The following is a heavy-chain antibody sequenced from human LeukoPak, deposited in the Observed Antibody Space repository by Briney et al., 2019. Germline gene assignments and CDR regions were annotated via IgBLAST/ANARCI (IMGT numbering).Heavy chain of an antibody. CDR1: GFTFSTYA. V-gene: IGHV3-23*01. J-gene: IGHJ4*02. CDR3: ANRRYGY. CDR2: IGGSGSYT. Sequence: PGGSLRLSCAASGFTFSTYAMIWVRQAPGKGLEWVSVIGGSGSYTYYADSVKGRFTISRDNAKNSLYLQMNSLRAEDTALYYCANRRYGYWGQGTLVTVSS. D-gene: IGHD3-16*01.